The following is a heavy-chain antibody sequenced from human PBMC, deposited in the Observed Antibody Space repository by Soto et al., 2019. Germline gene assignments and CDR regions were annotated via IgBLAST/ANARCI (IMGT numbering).Heavy chain of an antibody. V-gene: IGHV4-34*01. D-gene: IGHD6-6*01. CDR1: GGSFSGYY. CDR3: ARGRISARSLYYYYGMDV. CDR2: INHSGST. Sequence: QVQLQQWGAGLLKPSETLSLTCAVYGGSFSGYYWSWIRQPPGMGLEWIGEINHSGSTNYNPSLKGRVTISVDTSKNQFSLKLSCVSAADTAVYYCARGRISARSLYYYYGMDVWGQGTTVTVSS. J-gene: IGHJ6*02.